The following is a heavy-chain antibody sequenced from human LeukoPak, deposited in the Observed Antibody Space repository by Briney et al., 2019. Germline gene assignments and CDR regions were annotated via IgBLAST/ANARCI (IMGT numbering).Heavy chain of an antibody. D-gene: IGHD3-3*01. CDR3: ARVRRDFWSGYHVDY. CDR1: GGSFSGYY. Sequence: SETLSLTCAVYGGSFSGYYWSWIRQPPGKGLEWIGEINHSGSTNYNPSLKSRVTISVDTSKNQFSLKLSSVTAADTAVYYCARVRRDFWSGYHVDYWGQGTLVTASS. V-gene: IGHV4-34*01. CDR2: INHSGST. J-gene: IGHJ4*02.